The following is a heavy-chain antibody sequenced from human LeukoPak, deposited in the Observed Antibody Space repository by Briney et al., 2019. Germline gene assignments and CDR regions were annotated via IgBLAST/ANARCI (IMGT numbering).Heavy chain of an antibody. V-gene: IGHV1-18*01. CDR2: ISAYNGNT. CDR3: ARWEILEYGMDV. J-gene: IGHJ6*02. Sequence: ASVKVSCKASGYTFTSYGISWVRQAPGQVLEWMGWISAYNGNTNYAQELQGRVTMTTDTSTSTAYMELRSLRSDDTAVYYCARWEILEYGMDVWGQGTTVTVSS. CDR1: GYTFTSYG. D-gene: IGHD3-3*01.